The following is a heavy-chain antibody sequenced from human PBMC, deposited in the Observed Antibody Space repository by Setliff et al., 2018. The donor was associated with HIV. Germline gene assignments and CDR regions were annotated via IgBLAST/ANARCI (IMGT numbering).Heavy chain of an antibody. D-gene: IGHD2-2*01. J-gene: IGHJ4*02. CDR2: INSDGSSA. Sequence: PGGSLRLSCAASGFTFSTSWMHWVRQAPGKGLVWVSRINSDGSSAIYADSVKGRFTISRDNSKNTLYLQMNSLRAEDTAVYYCAKVTSFWFEDYWGQGTLVTVSS. V-gene: IGHV3-74*01. CDR1: GFTFSTSW. CDR3: AKVTSFWFEDY.